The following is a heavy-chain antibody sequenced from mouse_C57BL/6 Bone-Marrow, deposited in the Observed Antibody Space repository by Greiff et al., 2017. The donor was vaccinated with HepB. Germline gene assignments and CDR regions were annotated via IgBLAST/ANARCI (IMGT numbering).Heavy chain of an antibody. CDR3: TRWNWDVGYFDV. Sequence: VQLQQSGAELVRPGASVTLSCKASGYTFTDYEMHWVKQTPVHGLEWMGAIDPETGGTAYNQKFKGKAILTADKSSSTAYMELRSLTSEDSAVYYCTRWNWDVGYFDVWGTGTTVTVSS. CDR2: IDPETGGT. J-gene: IGHJ1*03. D-gene: IGHD4-1*01. V-gene: IGHV1-15*01. CDR1: GYTFTDYE.